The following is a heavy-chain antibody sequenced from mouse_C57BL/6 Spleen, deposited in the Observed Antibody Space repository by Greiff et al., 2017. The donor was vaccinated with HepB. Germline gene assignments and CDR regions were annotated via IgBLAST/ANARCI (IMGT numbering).Heavy chain of an antibody. CDR1: GYAFSSSW. CDR2: IYPGDGDT. CDR3: ARWDEAWFAY. Sequence: QVQLKQSGPELVKPGASVKISCKASGYAFSSSWMNWVKQRPGKGLEWIGRIYPGDGDTNYNGKFKGKATLTADKSSSTAYMQLSSLTSEDSAVYFCARWDEAWFAYWGQGTLVTVSA. J-gene: IGHJ3*01. V-gene: IGHV1-82*01. D-gene: IGHD4-1*01.